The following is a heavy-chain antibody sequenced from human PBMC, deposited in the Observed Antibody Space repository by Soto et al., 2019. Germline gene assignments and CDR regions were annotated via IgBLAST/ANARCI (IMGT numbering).Heavy chain of an antibody. CDR2: VDYTGSYT. CDR1: GFTFSGFA. V-gene: IGHV3-23*01. J-gene: IGHJ4*02. CDR3: AKRSGGFSEFDY. Sequence: EVQLLESGVGLVQPGGSLRLSCAASGFTFSGFAMNWVRQPPGKGLEWVSSVDYTGSYTFYAASVKGRFTISRDNSKNMVYLELNSLRADDTTVYYCAKRSGGFSEFDYWGQGTLVIVSS. D-gene: IGHD5-12*01.